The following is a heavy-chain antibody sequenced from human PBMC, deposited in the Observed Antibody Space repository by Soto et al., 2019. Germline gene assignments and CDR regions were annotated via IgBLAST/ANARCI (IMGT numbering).Heavy chain of an antibody. CDR2: ISGSGGST. CDR1: GFTFSSYA. V-gene: IGHV3-23*01. D-gene: IGHD4-17*01. CDR3: AKDLGRRELTVTIYYYYYGMDV. Sequence: GSLRLSCAASGFTFSSYAMSWVRQAPGKGLEWVSAISGSGGSTYYADSVKGRFTISRDNSKNTLYLQMNSLRAEDTAVYYCAKDLGRRELTVTIYYYYYGMDVWGQGTTVTVSS. J-gene: IGHJ6*02.